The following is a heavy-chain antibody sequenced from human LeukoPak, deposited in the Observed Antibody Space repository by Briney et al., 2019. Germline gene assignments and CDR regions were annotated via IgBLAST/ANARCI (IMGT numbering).Heavy chain of an antibody. J-gene: IGHJ3*02. CDR1: GSTFSDQY. CDR2: TGNKASRYTT. Sequence: GGSLRLSCAASGSTFSDQYMDWVGQAPPKGLQWVGRTGNKASRYTTEYAASVKGRFTISRDDSKNSLYLQMNSLKTEDTALYYCTRGYSGRSVYAFDIWGQGTMVTVSS. D-gene: IGHD1-26*01. V-gene: IGHV3-72*01. CDR3: TRGYSGRSVYAFDI.